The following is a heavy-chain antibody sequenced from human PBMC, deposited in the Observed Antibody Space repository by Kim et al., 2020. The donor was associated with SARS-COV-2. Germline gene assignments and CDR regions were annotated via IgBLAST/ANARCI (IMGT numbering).Heavy chain of an antibody. D-gene: IGHD6-13*01. V-gene: IGHV4-31*03. CDR3: ARDIAAAGLFDY. Sequence: SETLSLTCTVSGGSISSGGYYWSWIRQHPGKGLEWIGYIYYSGSTYYNPSLKSRVTISVDTSKNQFSLKLSSVTAAHTAVYYCARDIAAAGLFDYWGQGTLVTVSS. CDR2: IYYSGST. CDR1: GGSISSGGYY. J-gene: IGHJ4*02.